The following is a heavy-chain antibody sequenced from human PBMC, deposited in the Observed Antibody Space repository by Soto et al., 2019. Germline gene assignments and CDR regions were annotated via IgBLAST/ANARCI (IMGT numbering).Heavy chain of an antibody. Sequence: GASVKFSCKASGYTFTGYYMHWVRQAPGQGLEWMGWINPNSGGTNYAQKFQGRVTMTRDTSISTAYMELSRLRSDDTAVYYCARFRSGYYTTLDYWGQGTRVTVSS. CDR1: GYTFTGYY. CDR3: ARFRSGYYTTLDY. V-gene: IGHV1-2*02. J-gene: IGHJ4*02. CDR2: INPNSGGT. D-gene: IGHD3-3*01.